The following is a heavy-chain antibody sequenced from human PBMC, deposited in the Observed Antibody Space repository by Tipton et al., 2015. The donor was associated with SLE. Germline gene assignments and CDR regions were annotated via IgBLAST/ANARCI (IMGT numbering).Heavy chain of an antibody. V-gene: IGHV3-49*04. CDR1: GFTFGDYA. Sequence: SLRLSCTVSGFTFGDYAMSWVRQAPGKGLEWVGFIRSQAYGGTTEYAASVKGRCTISRDDAKSIAYLQMNSLKAEDTALYYCSRVSSGYYDSTGYFEYWGQGILVTVSS. D-gene: IGHD3-22*01. CDR3: SRVSSGYYDSTGYFEY. J-gene: IGHJ4*02. CDR2: IRSQAYGGTT.